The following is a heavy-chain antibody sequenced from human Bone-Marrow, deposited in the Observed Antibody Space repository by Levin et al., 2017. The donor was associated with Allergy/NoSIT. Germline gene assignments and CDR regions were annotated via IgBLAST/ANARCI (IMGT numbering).Heavy chain of an antibody. CDR2: ISSSSSYI. D-gene: IGHD3-22*01. Sequence: GESLKISCAASGFTFSSYSMNWVRQAPGKGLEWVSSISSSSSYIYYADSVKGRFTISRDNAKNSLYLQMNSLRAEDTAVYYCARAGPPAMIVVVITPQPYYFDYWGQGTLVTVSS. CDR3: ARAGPPAMIVVVITPQPYYFDY. V-gene: IGHV3-21*01. CDR1: GFTFSSYS. J-gene: IGHJ4*02.